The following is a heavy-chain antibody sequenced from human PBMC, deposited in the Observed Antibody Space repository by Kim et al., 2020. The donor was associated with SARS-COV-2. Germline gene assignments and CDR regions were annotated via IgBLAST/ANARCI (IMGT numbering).Heavy chain of an antibody. CDR2: INHSGSS. CDR1: GETFSGHY. CDR3: GRVRVSGSSSYYWALDF. V-gene: IGHV4-34*01. Sequence: SETLSLTCAVYGETFSGHYWTWIRQPPGKGLEWIGEINHSGSSNYNPSLKSRGTTSVDMSKNQFSLRLTSVTAADTAMYYCGRVRVSGSSSYYWALDFWGQGTLVTVSS. D-gene: IGHD6-13*01. J-gene: IGHJ4*02.